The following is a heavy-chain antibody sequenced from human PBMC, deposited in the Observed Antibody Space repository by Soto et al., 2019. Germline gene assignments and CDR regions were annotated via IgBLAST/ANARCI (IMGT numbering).Heavy chain of an antibody. J-gene: IGHJ6*02. CDR2: IYYSGST. CDR1: GGSISSSSYY. CDR3: ARLAGSFAYAHYYYYYGMDV. D-gene: IGHD4-17*01. Sequence: SETLSLTCTVSGGSISSSSYYWGWIRQPPGKGLEWIGSIYYSGSTYYNPSLKSRVTISVDTSKNQFSLKLSSVTAADTAVYYCARLAGSFAYAHYYYYYGMDVWGQGTKVTVSS. V-gene: IGHV4-39*01.